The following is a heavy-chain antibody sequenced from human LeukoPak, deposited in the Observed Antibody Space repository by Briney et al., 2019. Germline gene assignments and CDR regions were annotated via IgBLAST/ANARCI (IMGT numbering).Heavy chain of an antibody. D-gene: IGHD3-22*01. CDR3: TKEVQRWHSYFYRPSYALDI. CDR2: ISANGGFI. V-gene: IGHV3-9*03. Sequence: GGSLSLSSAVSGFTFDDYAIHWVRQGPGKGLEWVAGISANGGFISYGESVKGRFTISRDNPRNSVFLQMNFLRAEDMAMYFCTKEVQRWHSYFYRPSYALDIWGQGTMVSVSS. CDR1: GFTFDDYA. J-gene: IGHJ3*02.